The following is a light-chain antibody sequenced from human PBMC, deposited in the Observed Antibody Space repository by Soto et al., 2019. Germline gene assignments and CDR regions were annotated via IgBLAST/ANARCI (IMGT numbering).Light chain of an antibody. Sequence: EIEMTQSPATLPVSPGERATLSCRASQSVSNNLAWYQQKPGQAPRLLIYGASTRATDIPARFSGSGSGTEFTLTISSLQSEDFAVYYCQQYNYWPPFTFGPGTKVDVK. V-gene: IGKV3-15*01. CDR2: GAS. CDR1: QSVSNN. J-gene: IGKJ3*01. CDR3: QQYNYWPPFT.